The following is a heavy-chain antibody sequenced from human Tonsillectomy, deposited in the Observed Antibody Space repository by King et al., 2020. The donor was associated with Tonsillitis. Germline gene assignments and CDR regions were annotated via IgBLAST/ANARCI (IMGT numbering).Heavy chain of an antibody. D-gene: IGHD5-24*01. J-gene: IGHJ4*02. V-gene: IGHV3-64*01. CDR2: ISGDGART. CDR1: GFTVSSYV. CDR3: ARSRDGYNLMDY. Sequence: VQLVESGGALVQPGGSLRLSCEASGFTVSSYVMHWVRQPPGKGLECVSSISGDGARTIYANSVKDRFTVSRDDSKNTLYLQVGSLRAEDMAVYYCARSRDGYNLMDYWGQGTLVTVAS.